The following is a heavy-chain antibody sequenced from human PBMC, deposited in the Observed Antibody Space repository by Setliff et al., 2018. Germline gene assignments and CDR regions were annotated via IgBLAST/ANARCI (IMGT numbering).Heavy chain of an antibody. CDR2: IYIGGSA. CDR3: ARESRYYYDNLGTLDY. Sequence: NPSETLSLTCTVSGGSISSYYWSWIRQPAGKGLEWIGHIYIGGSANYNPSLKSRVSISVDTSKNQFSLKLSSVTAADTAVYYCARESRYYYDNLGTLDYWGQGTLVTVSS. D-gene: IGHD3-22*01. CDR1: GGSISSYY. V-gene: IGHV4-4*07. J-gene: IGHJ4*02.